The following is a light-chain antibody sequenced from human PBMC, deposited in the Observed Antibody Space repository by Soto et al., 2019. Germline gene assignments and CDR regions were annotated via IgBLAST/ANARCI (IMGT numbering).Light chain of an antibody. CDR1: HTIASVY. Sequence: IVLTQSPASLPLSPGERATLSCGASHTIASVYFAWYQHKPGLAPSLPIYDTSIRATGIPDRFTCSGSGTDFTLTHSRLGPEDFAVYYCQQYDTSLSFGGGTKVAIK. V-gene: IGKV3D-20*01. CDR3: QQYDTSLS. CDR2: DTS. J-gene: IGKJ4*01.